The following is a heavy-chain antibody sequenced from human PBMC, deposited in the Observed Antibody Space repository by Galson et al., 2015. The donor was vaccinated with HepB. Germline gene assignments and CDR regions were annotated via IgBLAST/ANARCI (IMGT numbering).Heavy chain of an antibody. CDR3: ARDYYGSGSYYNPPILRPLYYFDY. D-gene: IGHD3-10*01. Sequence: SVKVSCKASGYTFTGYYMHWVRQAPGQGLEWMGWINPNSGGTNYAQKFQGRVTMTRDTSISTAYMELSRLRSDDTAVYYCARDYYGSGSYYNPPILRPLYYFDYWGQGTLVTVSS. V-gene: IGHV1-2*02. CDR1: GYTFTGYY. CDR2: INPNSGGT. J-gene: IGHJ4*02.